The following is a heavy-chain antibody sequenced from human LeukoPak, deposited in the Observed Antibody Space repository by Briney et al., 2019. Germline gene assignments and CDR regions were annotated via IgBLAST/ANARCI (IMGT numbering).Heavy chain of an antibody. D-gene: IGHD3-10*01. CDR3: VKDARYFYGSGSPS. V-gene: IGHV3-64D*09. CDR2: ISSNGGST. Sequence: GGSLRLSCSASGFTFSSYAMHWVRQAPGQGLEFVSTISSNGGSTYYADSVKGRFTISRDNSKNTLYLQVSSLRAEDTALYYCVKDARYFYGSGSPSWGQGTLVTVSS. CDR1: GFTFSSYA. J-gene: IGHJ5*02.